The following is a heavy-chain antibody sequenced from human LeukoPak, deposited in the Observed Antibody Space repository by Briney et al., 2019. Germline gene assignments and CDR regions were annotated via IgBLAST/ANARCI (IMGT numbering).Heavy chain of an antibody. Sequence: GGSLRLSCAASGFTFSSYAMKWVRLAPGKGLQWVSAISGSGGGTFYTDSVKGRLTISRDNSKNTVYLQMNSLRAEDTAVYYCAKVGSSDYWGQGTLVTVSS. D-gene: IGHD6-25*01. J-gene: IGHJ4*02. CDR2: ISGSGGGT. CDR3: AKVGSSDY. V-gene: IGHV3-23*01. CDR1: GFTFSSYA.